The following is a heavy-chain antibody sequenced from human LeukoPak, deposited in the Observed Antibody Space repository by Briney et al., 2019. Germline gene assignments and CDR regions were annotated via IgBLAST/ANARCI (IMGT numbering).Heavy chain of an antibody. CDR2: TYYRSKWYN. CDR3: ARSPTFDS. CDR1: GDSVSSNSAA. V-gene: IGHV6-1*01. J-gene: IGHJ4*02. Sequence: SQTLSLTCAISGDSVSSNSAAWNWIRQSPSRGLEWLGRTYYRSKWYNDYAESVTSRISINADTSKNQFSLQLNSVTPEDTAVYFCARSPTFDSWGQGTLVTVPS.